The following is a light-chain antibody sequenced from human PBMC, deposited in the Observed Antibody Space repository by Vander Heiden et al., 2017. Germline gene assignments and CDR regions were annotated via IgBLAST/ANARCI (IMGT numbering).Light chain of an antibody. Sequence: DIQMTQSPSTLSASVGDRVTITCRASQSISSWLAWYQQKPGKAPKLLIYKASSLESGVPSRFSGSGSGTEFTLTISSLQPDDFATYYCQQDNSYLGTFGHGTKVDIK. V-gene: IGKV1-5*03. J-gene: IGKJ3*01. CDR2: KAS. CDR1: QSISSW. CDR3: QQDNSYLGT.